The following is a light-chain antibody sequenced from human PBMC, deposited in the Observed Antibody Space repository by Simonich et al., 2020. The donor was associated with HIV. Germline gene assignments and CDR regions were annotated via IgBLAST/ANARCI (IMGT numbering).Light chain of an antibody. Sequence: QSALTQPASVSGSPGQSITISCTGTSSDVGGYNYVSWYQQLPGEAPKLLIYDVSKRPAGVSNRFSGSKSGNTASLTISGLQAEDEADYYCSSYTSSSTFGVFGGGTKLTVL. CDR2: DVS. V-gene: IGLV2-14*03. CDR1: SSDVGGYNY. CDR3: SSYTSSSTFGV. J-gene: IGLJ2*01.